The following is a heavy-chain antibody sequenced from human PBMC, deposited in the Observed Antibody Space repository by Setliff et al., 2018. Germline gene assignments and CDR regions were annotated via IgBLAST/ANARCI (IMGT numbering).Heavy chain of an antibody. CDR1: GSSITSSNW. Sequence: SQTLSLTCGVSGSSITSSNWWSWVRQAPGKGLEWVGQIFHSGSTHFNPSLKSRLTMSVDQSKNQFSLKLSSVTAADTAVYYCARIGRRITIFGVVNDAFDIWGQGTMVTVSS. J-gene: IGHJ3*02. D-gene: IGHD3-3*01. V-gene: IGHV4-4*02. CDR3: ARIGRRITIFGVVNDAFDI. CDR2: IFHSGST.